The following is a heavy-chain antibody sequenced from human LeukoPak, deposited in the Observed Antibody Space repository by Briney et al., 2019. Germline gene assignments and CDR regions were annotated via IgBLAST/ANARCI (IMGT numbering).Heavy chain of an antibody. D-gene: IGHD6-6*01. CDR1: GGSFSGYY. CDR3: AREARGAGPKGYYFYGLDV. CDR2: IDHSGTT. Sequence: SETLSLTCAVYGGSFSGYYWSWIRQPPGKGLEWIGYIDHSGTTYYNPSLKSRVKISEDTSKNQFSLKMTSVTAADTAVYYCAREARGAGPKGYYFYGLDVWGQGTTVTVSS. J-gene: IGHJ6*02. V-gene: IGHV4-34*09.